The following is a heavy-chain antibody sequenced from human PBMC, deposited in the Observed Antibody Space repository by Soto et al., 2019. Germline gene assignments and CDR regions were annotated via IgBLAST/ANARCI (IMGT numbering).Heavy chain of an antibody. CDR2: ISGSGGST. D-gene: IGHD2-2*01. V-gene: IGHV3-23*01. CDR3: AKDPGGGYCSSTSCHRYYGMDV. J-gene: IGHJ6*02. Sequence: HPGGSLRLSCAASGFTFSSYAMSWVRQAPGKGLEWVSAISGSGGSTYYADSVKGRFTISRDNSKNTLYLQMNSLRAEDTAVYYCAKDPGGGYCSSTSCHRYYGMDVWGQGTTVTVSS. CDR1: GFTFSSYA.